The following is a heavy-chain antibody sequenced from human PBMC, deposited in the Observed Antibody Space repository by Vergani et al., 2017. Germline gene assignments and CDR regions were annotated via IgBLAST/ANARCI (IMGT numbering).Heavy chain of an antibody. J-gene: IGHJ4*02. V-gene: IGHV3-15*01. Sequence: EVQLVESGGGLVKPGGSLRLPCAASGFPSSNAGMSGVPQAPGKGLDWVGRIKSKTDGGTTDYAAPVKGRFTISRDDSKNTLYLQMNSLKTEDTAVYYCTTDRADIVGASRDYWGQGTLVTVSS. D-gene: IGHD1-26*01. CDR2: IKSKTDGGTT. CDR3: TTDRADIVGASRDY. CDR1: GFPSSNAG.